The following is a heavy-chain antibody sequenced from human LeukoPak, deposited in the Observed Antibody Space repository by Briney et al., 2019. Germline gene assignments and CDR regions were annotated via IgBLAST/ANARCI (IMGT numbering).Heavy chain of an antibody. CDR1: GYSISSGYY. CDR3: AREGGDIVVVPEDY. CDR2: IYHSGST. Sequence: PSGTLSLTCAGSGYSISSGYYWGWTRQPPGKGLEWIGSIYHSGSTYYNPYLKSRVTISVDTSKNQFSLKLSSVTAADTAVYYCAREGGDIVVVPEDYWGQGTLVTVSS. D-gene: IGHD2-2*01. V-gene: IGHV4-38-2*02. J-gene: IGHJ4*02.